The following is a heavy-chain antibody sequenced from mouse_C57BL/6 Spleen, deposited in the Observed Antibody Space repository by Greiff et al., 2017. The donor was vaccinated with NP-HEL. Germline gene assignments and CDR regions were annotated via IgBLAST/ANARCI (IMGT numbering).Heavy chain of an antibody. CDR2: INYDGSST. V-gene: IGHV5-16*01. Sequence: EVQRVESEGGLVQPGSSMKLSCTASGFTFSDYYMAWVRQVPEKGLEWVANINYDGSSTYYLDSLKSRFIISRDNAKNILYLQMSSLKSEDTATYYCARDNGRYFDVWGTGTTVTVSS. CDR1: GFTFSDYY. CDR3: ARDNGRYFDV. J-gene: IGHJ1*03.